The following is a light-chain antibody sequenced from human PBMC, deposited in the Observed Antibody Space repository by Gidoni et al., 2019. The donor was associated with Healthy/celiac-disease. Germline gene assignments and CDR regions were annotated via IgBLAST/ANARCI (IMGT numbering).Light chain of an antibody. CDR1: QSVSSY. V-gene: IGKV3-11*01. J-gene: IGKJ2*01. CDR3: QQRSNWPPVYT. Sequence: IVLTQSPATLSLSPGERSTLSCRASQSVSSYLAWYQQKPGQAPRLLIHDASNRATGIPARFSGSGSGTDFTLTISSLEPEDFAVYYCQQRSNWPPVYTFGQGTKLEIK. CDR2: DAS.